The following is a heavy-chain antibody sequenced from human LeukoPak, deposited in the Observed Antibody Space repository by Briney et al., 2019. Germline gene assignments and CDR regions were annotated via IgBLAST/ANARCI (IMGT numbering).Heavy chain of an antibody. CDR2: ISWNSGSI. D-gene: IGHD1-26*01. Sequence: GGSLRLSCAASGFTFDDYAMHWVRQAPGKGLEWVSGISWNSGSIGYADSVKSRFTISRDNAKNSLYLQMNSLRAEDTALYYCAKGPAMGATFDYWCQGTLVTVSS. CDR1: GFTFDDYA. J-gene: IGHJ4*02. CDR3: AKGPAMGATFDY. V-gene: IGHV3-9*01.